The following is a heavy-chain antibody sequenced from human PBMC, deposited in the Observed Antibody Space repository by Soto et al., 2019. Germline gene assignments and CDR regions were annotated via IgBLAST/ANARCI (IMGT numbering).Heavy chain of an antibody. CDR2: ISTYSGDT. D-gene: IGHD3-3*01. CDR3: STSFGVAFDAYDI. Sequence: QVQLVQSGAEVKKPGASVKVSCKASGYTFTSYGLSWVRQAPGQGLEWMGWISTYSGDTKSSQKLQGRVSMTTDTSTSTAYMELRSLRSDDTAVYYCSTSFGVAFDAYDIWGQGTMVTVSS. J-gene: IGHJ3*02. CDR1: GYTFTSYG. V-gene: IGHV1-18*01.